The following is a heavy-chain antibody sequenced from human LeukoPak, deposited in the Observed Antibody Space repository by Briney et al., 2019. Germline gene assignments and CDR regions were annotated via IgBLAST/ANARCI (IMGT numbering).Heavy chain of an antibody. CDR2: ISSSGSYT. CDR3: ASRSAGHFDY. J-gene: IGHJ4*02. V-gene: IGHV3-11*03. Sequence: GGSLRCSCAASGFTFSDYYMSWMRQAPGKGLEWVSYISSSGSYTNYADSVKGRFTISRDNAKNSLYLQMNSLRAEDTAVYYCASRSAGHFDYWGQGTLVTVSS. CDR1: GFTFSDYY.